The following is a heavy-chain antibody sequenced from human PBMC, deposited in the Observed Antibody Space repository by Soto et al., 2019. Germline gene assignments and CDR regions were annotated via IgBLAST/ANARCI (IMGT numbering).Heavy chain of an antibody. Sequence: PSETLSLTCTVSGDSIINKNYHWGWTRQPPGKGLEWIGTVYSNGHTYHNPSLKSRLAMAVDTSKNQFSLSLISVTAADTAVYFYASLTNGRPGDSWGQGTLVTVSS. D-gene: IGHD2-8*01. CDR2: VYSNGHT. V-gene: IGHV4-39*01. J-gene: IGHJ4*02. CDR1: GDSIINKNYH. CDR3: ASLTNGRPGDS.